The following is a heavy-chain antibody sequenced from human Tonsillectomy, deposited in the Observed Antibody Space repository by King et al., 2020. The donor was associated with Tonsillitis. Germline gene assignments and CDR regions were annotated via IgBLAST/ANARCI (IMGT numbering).Heavy chain of an antibody. Sequence: QLVQSGAEVKKPGASVKVSCKVSGYTLTKLSMHWVRQAPGKGLEWMGHFDPANDETIYAQQFQGRVTMTEDTSTDTAYMELSSLRSEDTAMYYCATDLDNLATPLTISGFDPWGQGTLVTVSS. CDR2: FDPANDET. D-gene: IGHD3-3*01. CDR3: ATDLDNLATPLTISGFDP. CDR1: GYTLTKLS. V-gene: IGHV1-24*01. J-gene: IGHJ5*02.